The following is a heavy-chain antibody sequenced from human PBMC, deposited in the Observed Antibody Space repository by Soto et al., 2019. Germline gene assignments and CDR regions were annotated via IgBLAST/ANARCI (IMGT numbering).Heavy chain of an antibody. CDR2: IYYSGST. CDR1: GGSISSYY. V-gene: IGHV4-59*01. CDR3: ARATGMCNY. J-gene: IGHJ4*02. D-gene: IGHD1-1*01. Sequence: SETLSLTCTVSGGSISSYYWSWIRQPPGKGLEWIGYIYYSGSTDYNPSLKSRVTMSVDTSKNLFSLKLSSVTAADTAVYYCARATGMCNYWGQATLVTVS.